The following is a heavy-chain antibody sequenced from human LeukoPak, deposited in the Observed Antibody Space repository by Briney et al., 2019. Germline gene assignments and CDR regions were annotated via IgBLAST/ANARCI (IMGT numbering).Heavy chain of an antibody. D-gene: IGHD1-7*01. CDR1: GFTFSSYR. CDR2: ITQTGGTI. Sequence: GGSLRLSCAASGFTFSSYRMSWVRQTPGRGLEWLPYITQTGGTIYYADSVKGRFTISRDNAKNSLYLQINSLRAEDTAIYYCARVNYVSSGWGAPFDCWGQGTLVTVSS. J-gene: IGHJ4*02. V-gene: IGHV3-48*04. CDR3: ARVNYVSSGWGAPFDC.